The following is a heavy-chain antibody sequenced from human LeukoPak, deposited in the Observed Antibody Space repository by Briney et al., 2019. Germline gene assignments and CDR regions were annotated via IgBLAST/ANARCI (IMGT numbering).Heavy chain of an antibody. Sequence: GGSLRLSCAASGFTLSSYSMNCVRQAPGKGLEWVSYISTSSTIYYADSVKGRFTISRDNAKNTLYLQMNSLTAEDTAVYYCARGALYQYYMDVWGKGTTVTVSS. D-gene: IGHD2-2*01. CDR3: ARGALYQYYMDV. V-gene: IGHV3-48*04. CDR1: GFTLSSYS. CDR2: ISTSSTI. J-gene: IGHJ6*03.